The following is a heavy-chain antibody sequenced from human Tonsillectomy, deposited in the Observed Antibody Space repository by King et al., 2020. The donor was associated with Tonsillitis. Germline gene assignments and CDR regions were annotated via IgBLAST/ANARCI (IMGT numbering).Heavy chain of an antibody. CDR2: MSADNANT. Sequence: QLVQSGAEVKKPGASVKVSCKASSYSFTGYGISWVRQAPGQGLEWMGWMSADNANTNSAQKFQARVILTTDTSTSTAHMELRSLRSDDAAVYYCARDLFSDIVATSPIDYWGQGTLVTVSS. D-gene: IGHD5-12*01. CDR3: ARDLFSDIVATSPIDY. J-gene: IGHJ4*02. CDR1: SYSFTGYG. V-gene: IGHV1-18*04.